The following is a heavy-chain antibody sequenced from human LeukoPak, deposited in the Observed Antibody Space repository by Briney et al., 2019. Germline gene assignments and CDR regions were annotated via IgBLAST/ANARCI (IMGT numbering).Heavy chain of an antibody. Sequence: SETLSLTCTVSGGSISSYYWSWIRQPPGKGLEWIGYIYYNGSTNYNPSLKSRVTISVDTSKNQFSLKLSSVTAADTAVYYCARDLATNRGWYFDLWGRGTLVTVSS. CDR3: ARDLATNRGWYFDL. CDR1: GGSISSYY. D-gene: IGHD5-24*01. V-gene: IGHV4-59*01. J-gene: IGHJ2*01. CDR2: IYYNGST.